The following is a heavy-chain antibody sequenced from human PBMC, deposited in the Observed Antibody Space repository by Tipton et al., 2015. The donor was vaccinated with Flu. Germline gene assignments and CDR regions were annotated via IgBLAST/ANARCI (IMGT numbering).Heavy chain of an antibody. D-gene: IGHD2-21*02. Sequence: TLSLTCSVSVDSIASDYFWGWTRQPPGKGMEWIGNIYHTGSTCYNPSLTSRVTLSVDSSKNQFSVKLRSVTAADTAVYYCARKVTKSPQNLHYIDSWGQGPL. CDR3: ARKVTKSPQNLHYIDS. CDR2: IYHTGST. CDR1: VDSIASDYF. J-gene: IGHJ4*02. V-gene: IGHV4-38-2*01.